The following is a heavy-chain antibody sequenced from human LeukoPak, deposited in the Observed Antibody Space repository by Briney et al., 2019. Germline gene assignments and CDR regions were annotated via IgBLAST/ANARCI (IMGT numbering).Heavy chain of an antibody. CDR3: ARGTYYYDSSGYYFDY. Sequence: PSETLSLTCTVSGYSISNGYYWGWIRRPPGRGREWIGITYHSGTSYYNPSLKSRVTISVDTSKNQFSLKLSSVTAADTAVYYCARGTYYYDSSGYYFDYWGQGTLVTVSS. V-gene: IGHV4-38-2*02. D-gene: IGHD3-22*01. CDR2: TYHSGTS. CDR1: GYSISNGYY. J-gene: IGHJ4*02.